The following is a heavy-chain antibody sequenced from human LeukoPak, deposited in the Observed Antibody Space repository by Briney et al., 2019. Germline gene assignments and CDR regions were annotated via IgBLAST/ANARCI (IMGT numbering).Heavy chain of an antibody. Sequence: PSETLSLTCAVSGASITTKTYYWGWIRQPPGRRLEWIGSIDSSGSTTYNPSLKSRVTMSVDSSKNQFSLSLTSVTAADTAVYFCAILPLIWGQGTMVTVSS. J-gene: IGHJ3*01. D-gene: IGHD2/OR15-2a*01. CDR3: AILPLI. V-gene: IGHV4-39*01. CDR2: IDSSGST. CDR1: GASITTKTYY.